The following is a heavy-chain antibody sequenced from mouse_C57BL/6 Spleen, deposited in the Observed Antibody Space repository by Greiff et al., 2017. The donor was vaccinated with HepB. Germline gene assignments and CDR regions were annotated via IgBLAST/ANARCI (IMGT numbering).Heavy chain of an antibody. CDR2: IDPSDSYT. D-gene: IGHD2-1*01. CDR1: GYTFTSYW. J-gene: IGHJ2*01. CDR3: ARARSYGNYDY. V-gene: IGHV1-50*01. Sequence: VQLQQPGAELVKPGASVKLSCKASGYTFTSYWMQWVKQRPGQGLEWIGEIDPSDSYTNYNQKFKGKATLTVDTSSSTAYMQLSSLTSEDSAVYYCARARSYGNYDYWGQGTTLTVSS.